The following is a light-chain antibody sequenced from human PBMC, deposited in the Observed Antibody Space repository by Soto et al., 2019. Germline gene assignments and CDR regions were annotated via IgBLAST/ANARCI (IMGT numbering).Light chain of an antibody. Sequence: ELVITQSPATLSVSPGERATLSCGASQSVTSNYLAWYQQKPGLAPRLLIFDASTRATGIPDRFSGSGSGTDFTLTISRLEPEDFAVYYCHQYGSSLRTFGQGTKVDIK. CDR2: DAS. CDR3: HQYGSSLRT. CDR1: QSVTSNY. J-gene: IGKJ1*01. V-gene: IGKV3D-20*01.